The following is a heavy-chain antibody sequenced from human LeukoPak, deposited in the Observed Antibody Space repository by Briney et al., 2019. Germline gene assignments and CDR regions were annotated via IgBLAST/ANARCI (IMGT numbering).Heavy chain of an antibody. CDR3: AKHPWFGEFWYFDL. CDR1: GFTVTSHY. D-gene: IGHD3-10*01. CDR2: IYSGGST. Sequence: PGGSLRLSCVVSGFTVTSHYMNWVRQAPGKGLEWVSVIYSGGSTFYADSVKGRFTISRDKSKNTVYLQMNSLRDEDTAVYYCAKHPWFGEFWYFDLWGRGTLVTVSS. J-gene: IGHJ2*01. V-gene: IGHV3-53*01.